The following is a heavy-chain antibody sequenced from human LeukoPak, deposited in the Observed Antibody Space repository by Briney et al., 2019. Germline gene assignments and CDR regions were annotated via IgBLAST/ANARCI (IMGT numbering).Heavy chain of an antibody. Sequence: VASVKVSCKASGYTFTGYYMHWVRQAPGQGLEWMGWINPNSGGTNYEQKFQGRVIMTRDTSISTAYMELSRLRFGDTAVYYCARHMTTANNWFDPWGQGTLVTVSS. CDR3: ARHMTTANNWFDP. CDR1: GYTFTGYY. CDR2: INPNSGGT. D-gene: IGHD4-17*01. V-gene: IGHV1-2*02. J-gene: IGHJ5*02.